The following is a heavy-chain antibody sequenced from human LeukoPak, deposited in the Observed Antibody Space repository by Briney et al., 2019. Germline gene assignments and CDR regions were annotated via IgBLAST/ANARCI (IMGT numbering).Heavy chain of an antibody. CDR3: ARELLSYGGDDY. CDR1: GYTFTGYY. J-gene: IGHJ4*02. D-gene: IGHD5-18*01. V-gene: IGHV1-2*02. Sequence: GASVKVSCKTSGYTFTGYYMHWVRQAPGQGLEWMGWINPNSGGTNYAQKFQGRVTMTRDTSISTAYMELSRLRSDDTAVYYCARELLSYGGDDYWGQGTLVTVSS. CDR2: INPNSGGT.